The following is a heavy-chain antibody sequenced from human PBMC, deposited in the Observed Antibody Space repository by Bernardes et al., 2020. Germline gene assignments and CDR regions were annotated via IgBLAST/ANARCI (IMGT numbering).Heavy chain of an antibody. CDR3: ARGIKEVDSSSLYYFDY. CDR1: GGSFSGYY. J-gene: IGHJ4*02. D-gene: IGHD6-13*01. V-gene: IGHV4-34*01. CDR2: INHSGST. Sequence: SETLSLTCAVYGGSFSGYYWSWIRQPPGKGLEWSGEINHSGSTNYNPSLKSRVTISVDTSKNQFSLKLSSVTAADTAVYYCARGIKEVDSSSLYYFDYWGQGTLVTVSS.